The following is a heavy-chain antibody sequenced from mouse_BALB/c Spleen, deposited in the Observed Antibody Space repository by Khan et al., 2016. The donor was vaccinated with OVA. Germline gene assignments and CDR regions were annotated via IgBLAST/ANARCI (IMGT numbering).Heavy chain of an antibody. CDR1: GFTFTDYY. J-gene: IGHJ3*01. D-gene: IGHD1-2*01. CDR2: IYPRSGNT. V-gene: IGHV1-77*01. CDR3: ARRNYFGYTLAY. Sequence: QVQLQQPGAELARPGASVKLSCKASGFTFTDYYINWVKQRPGQGLEWIGEIYPRSGNTYYNEKFKGKATLTADKSSSIAYMQLSSLTSEDSAVYCCARRNYFGYTLAYWGQGTLVTVSA.